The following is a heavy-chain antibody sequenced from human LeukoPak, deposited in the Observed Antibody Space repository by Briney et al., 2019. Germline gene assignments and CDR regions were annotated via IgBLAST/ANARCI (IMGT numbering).Heavy chain of an antibody. D-gene: IGHD5-12*01. CDR3: ARGLRYSQSYVAEY. CDR2: IYHSAGS. CDR1: GGSISSYF. J-gene: IGHJ4*02. Sequence: SGTLSLTCTVSGGSISSYFWGWTRQPPGEGLEYIGYIYHSAGSYYNPSLKSRLTMSIDTSRNQFSLKLTSVTAADTAVYHCARGLRYSQSYVAEYWGLGTLVTVSS. V-gene: IGHV4-30-4*01.